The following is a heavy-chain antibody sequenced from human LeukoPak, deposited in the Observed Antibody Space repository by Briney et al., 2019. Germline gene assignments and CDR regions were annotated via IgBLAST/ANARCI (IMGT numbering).Heavy chain of an antibody. Sequence: ASVKVSCKASGYTFSNYYMHWVRQAPGQGLEWMGLINPSAGKTNYAQRFQGRVTMTRNTSTSTVYMELSSLRSEDTAVYYCARIRDGYNDAYDIWGQGTMVTVPS. D-gene: IGHD5-24*01. V-gene: IGHV1-46*01. CDR1: GYTFSNYY. CDR2: INPSAGKT. J-gene: IGHJ3*02. CDR3: ARIRDGYNDAYDI.